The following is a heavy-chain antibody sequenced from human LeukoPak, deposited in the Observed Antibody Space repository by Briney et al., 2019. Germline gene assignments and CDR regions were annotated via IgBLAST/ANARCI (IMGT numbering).Heavy chain of an antibody. CDR1: GFTFSSYA. CDR3: AREEHYRRYFAL. J-gene: IGHJ2*01. D-gene: IGHD3-16*02. V-gene: IGHV3-30*14. Sequence: GGSLRLSCAASGFTFSSYAMHWVRQAPGKGLEWVAVISYDGSNKYYADSVKGRFTISRDNSKNTLYLQMNSLRAEDTAVYFCAREEHYRRYFALWGRGTLVTVSS. CDR2: ISYDGSNK.